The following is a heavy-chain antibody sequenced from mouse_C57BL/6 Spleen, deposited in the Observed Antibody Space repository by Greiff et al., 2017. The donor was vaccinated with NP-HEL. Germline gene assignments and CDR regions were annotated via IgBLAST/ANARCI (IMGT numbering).Heavy chain of an antibody. D-gene: IGHD4-1*01. CDR3: ARWTGTFYYFDY. CDR1: GYSFTSYY. V-gene: IGHV1-66*01. CDR2: IYPGSGNT. Sequence: QVQLQQSGPELVKPGASVKISCKASGYSFTSYYIHWVKQRPGQGLEWIGWIYPGSGNTKYNEKFKGKATLTADTSSSTAYMQLSSLTSEDSAVYYCARWTGTFYYFDYWGQGTTLTVSS. J-gene: IGHJ2*01.